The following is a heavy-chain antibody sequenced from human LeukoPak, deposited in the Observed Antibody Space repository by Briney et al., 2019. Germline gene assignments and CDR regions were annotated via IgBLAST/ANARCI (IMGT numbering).Heavy chain of an antibody. V-gene: IGHV4-59*08. CDR2: IYYGVST. CDR3: ARLLADNWFDP. D-gene: IGHD6-13*01. Sequence: SETLSLTCTVSGGSISSYYWSWIRQPPGKGLEWIGYIYYGVSTNYNPSLKSRVTISLDTSKKQISLKVRSVTAADTAIYYCARLLADNWFDPWGQGTLVTVSS. J-gene: IGHJ5*02. CDR1: GGSISSYY.